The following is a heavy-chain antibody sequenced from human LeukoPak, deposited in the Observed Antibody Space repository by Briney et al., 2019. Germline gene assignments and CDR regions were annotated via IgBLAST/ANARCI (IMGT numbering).Heavy chain of an antibody. CDR1: GFTFSNAW. V-gene: IGHV3-15*01. CDR2: IKSKTDGGTT. CDR3: TTEHIRGFDWLLYSIGYY. Sequence: GGSLRLSCAASGFTFSNAWMSWVRQAPGKGLEWVGRIKSKTDGGTTDYAAPVKGRFTISRDDSKNTLYLQMNSLKTEDTAVYYCTTEHIRGFDWLLYSIGYYWGQGTLVTVSS. J-gene: IGHJ4*02. D-gene: IGHD3-9*01.